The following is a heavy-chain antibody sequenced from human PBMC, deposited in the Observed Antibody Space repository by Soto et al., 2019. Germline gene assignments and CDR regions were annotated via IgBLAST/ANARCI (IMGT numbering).Heavy chain of an antibody. CDR1: GYNFADYW. D-gene: IGHD3-22*01. J-gene: IGHJ5*01. Sequence: PGESLKISCKGYGYNFADYWIGWVRQMPGKGLEWLGIINPEDSDTRYSPSFQGQVTMSADKSISTAYLQWRSLKASDTAMYYCARHGKYDYDKSGSDSWGQGTLVTVSS. CDR2: INPEDSDT. V-gene: IGHV5-51*01. CDR3: ARHGKYDYDKSGSDS.